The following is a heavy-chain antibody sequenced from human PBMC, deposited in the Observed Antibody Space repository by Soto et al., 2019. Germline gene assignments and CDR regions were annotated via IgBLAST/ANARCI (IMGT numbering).Heavy chain of an antibody. CDR1: GFPFSSYS. V-gene: IGHV3-23*01. CDR3: AKEPETAALLFDY. J-gene: IGHJ4*02. Sequence: SGGSLRLFCAASGFPFSSYSMSWVRQAPGKGLEWVSAISGSGGSTYYADSVKGRFTISRDNSKNTLYLQMNSLRAEDTAVYYCAKEPETAALLFDYWGQGTLVTVSS. D-gene: IGHD6-13*01. CDR2: ISGSGGST.